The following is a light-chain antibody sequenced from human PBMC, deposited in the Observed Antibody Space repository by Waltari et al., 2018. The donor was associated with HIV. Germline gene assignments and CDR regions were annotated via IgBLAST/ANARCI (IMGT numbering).Light chain of an antibody. CDR2: WAS. V-gene: IGKV4-1*01. J-gene: IGKJ2*01. CDR1: QSVLYSSNNKNC. Sequence: DIVMTQFPDFLAVSLGERAPISCKSSQSVLYSSNNKNCVAWYQQKAGQPPKLFIYWASTRESGVPDRFGGSGSGTDFTLTISSLQAEDVAVYYCQQYFSTPGYTFGQGTKLEI. CDR3: QQYFSTPGYT.